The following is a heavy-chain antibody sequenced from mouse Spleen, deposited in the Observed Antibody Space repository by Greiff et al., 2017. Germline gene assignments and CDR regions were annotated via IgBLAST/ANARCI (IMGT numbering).Heavy chain of an antibody. CDR1: GYTFTSYT. Sequence: VQLVESGAELARPGASVKMSCKASGYTFTSYTMHWVKQRPGQGLEWIGYINPSSGYTNYNQKFKDKATLTADKSSSTAYMQLSSLTSEDSAVYYCASHWENYFDYWGQGTTLTVSS. J-gene: IGHJ2*01. V-gene: IGHV1-4*01. CDR2: INPSSGYT. D-gene: IGHD4-1*01. CDR3: ASHWENYFDY.